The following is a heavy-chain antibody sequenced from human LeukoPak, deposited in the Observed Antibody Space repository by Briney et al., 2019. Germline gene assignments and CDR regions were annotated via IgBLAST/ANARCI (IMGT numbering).Heavy chain of an antibody. CDR1: GFTFSSYA. Sequence: GGSLRLSCAASGFTFSSYAMSWVRQAPGKGLEWVSAISGSGGSTYYADSVKGRFTISRDNSKNTLYLQMNSLRAEDTAAYYCAKDQYYDSSGYYNYWGQGTLVTVSS. CDR2: ISGSGGST. V-gene: IGHV3-23*01. CDR3: AKDQYYDSSGYYNY. J-gene: IGHJ4*02. D-gene: IGHD3-22*01.